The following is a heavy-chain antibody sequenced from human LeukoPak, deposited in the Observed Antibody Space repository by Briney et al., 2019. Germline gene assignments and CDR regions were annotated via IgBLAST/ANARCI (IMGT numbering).Heavy chain of an antibody. V-gene: IGHV5-51*01. Sequence: KPGKGLDWMGIIYPGDSDTRYSPSFQGQVTISADKSISTAYLQWSSLKASDTAMYYCARPLSSGNYWVAGSDIWGQGTLVTVSS. CDR3: ARPLSSGNYWVAGSDI. J-gene: IGHJ3*02. D-gene: IGHD1-26*01. CDR2: IYPGDSDT.